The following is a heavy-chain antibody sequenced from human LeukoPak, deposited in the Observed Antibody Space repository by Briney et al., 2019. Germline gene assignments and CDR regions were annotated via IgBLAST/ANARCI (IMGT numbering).Heavy chain of an antibody. J-gene: IGHJ3*02. CDR2: INPNSGGT. D-gene: IGHD3-10*01. CDR1: GYTFTGYY. Sequence: ASVKVSCKASGYTFTGYYMHWVRQAPGQGLEWMGWINPNSGGTNYAQKFQGRVTMTRDTSISTAYMELSRLRSDDTAVYYCASRDHVLLWFGEANDAFDIWGQGTMVTVSS. V-gene: IGHV1-2*02. CDR3: ASRDHVLLWFGEANDAFDI.